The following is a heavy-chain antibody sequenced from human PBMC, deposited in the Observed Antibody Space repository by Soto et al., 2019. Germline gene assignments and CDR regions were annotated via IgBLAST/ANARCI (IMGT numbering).Heavy chain of an antibody. CDR1: GFTFTDYH. J-gene: IGHJ4*02. V-gene: IGHV3-11*06. CDR2: ISETGSHT. CDR3: ARSLRATSPLTF. D-gene: IGHD7-27*01. Sequence: VLLVDSGGGLVKPGGSLRLSCEASGFTFTDYHRSWIRQSPGKGLEWVALISETGSHTAYAESVQGRFFISRDNARPSVFLQMNRLRSEDTALYFCARSLRATSPLTFWGQGTPVTVTS.